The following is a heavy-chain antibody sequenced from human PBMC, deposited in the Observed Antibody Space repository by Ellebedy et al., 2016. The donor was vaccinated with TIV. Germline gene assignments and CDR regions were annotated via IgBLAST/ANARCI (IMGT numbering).Heavy chain of an antibody. Sequence: PGGSLRLSCAASGFTFSSYAMSWVRQAPGKGLEWVSTISSTGSRTYYADSVEGRFIISRDNSKKTLYLQMNSLRAEDTAVYYCAKGRGGGSDTSAPRCYFDYWGLGTLVTVSS. CDR3: AKGRGGGSDTSAPRCYFDY. D-gene: IGHD3-22*01. CDR1: GFTFSSYA. J-gene: IGHJ4*02. V-gene: IGHV3-23*01. CDR2: ISSTGSRT.